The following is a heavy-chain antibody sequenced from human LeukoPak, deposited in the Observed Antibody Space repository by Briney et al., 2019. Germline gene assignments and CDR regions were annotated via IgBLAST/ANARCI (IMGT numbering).Heavy chain of an antibody. Sequence: ASVKVSCKASGYTFTSYAISWVRQAPGQGLEWMGWINVYNDNTNYAQKLQGRVTMTTDTSTSTAYMELRSLRSDDTAVYYCARVPRRPVSVILRDYWGQGTLVTVSS. V-gene: IGHV1-18*01. J-gene: IGHJ4*02. D-gene: IGHD5/OR15-5a*01. CDR1: GYTFTSYA. CDR3: ARVPRRPVSVILRDY. CDR2: INVYNDNT.